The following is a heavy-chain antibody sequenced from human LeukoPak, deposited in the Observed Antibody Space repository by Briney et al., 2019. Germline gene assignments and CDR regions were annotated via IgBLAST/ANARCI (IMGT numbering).Heavy chain of an antibody. CDR1: GFTFSSYG. Sequence: GGSLRLSCAASGFTFSSYGMHWVRQAPGKGLEWVAFIRYDGSNKYYADSVKGRFTISRDNSKNTLYLQMNSLRAEDTAVYYCAKDKQWEAVAENVCYDYWGQGTLVTVSS. CDR2: IRYDGSNK. CDR3: AKDKQWEAVAENVCYDY. D-gene: IGHD6-19*01. V-gene: IGHV3-30*02. J-gene: IGHJ4*02.